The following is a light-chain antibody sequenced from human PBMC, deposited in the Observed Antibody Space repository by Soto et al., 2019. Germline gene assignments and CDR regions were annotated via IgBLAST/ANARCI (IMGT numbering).Light chain of an antibody. CDR1: QSVSSN. CDR3: QQYNNSPLT. CDR2: GAA. V-gene: IGKV3-15*01. Sequence: EIVMTQSPATLSVSPGERATLSCRASQSVSSNLAWYQQKPGQAPRLLLYGAATSAAGIAASLCGSGCSEEYITTTSSLQAEDFAVDYRQQYNNSPLTFGGGTKVDIK. J-gene: IGKJ4*01.